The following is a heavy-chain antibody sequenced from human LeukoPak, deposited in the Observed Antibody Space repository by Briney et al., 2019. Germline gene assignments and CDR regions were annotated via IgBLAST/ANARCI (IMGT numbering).Heavy chain of an antibody. J-gene: IGHJ4*02. D-gene: IGHD2/OR15-2a*01. CDR1: GFTVSSNY. Sequence: GGSLRLSCAASGFTVSSNYMNWVRQAPGKGLEWVSGISSGGNTYYADSVKGRFTISRDKNTLYLQMNSLRADDTAVYYCARDEPSPDSTDLDYWGQGTLVTVSS. CDR3: ARDEPSPDSTDLDY. V-gene: IGHV3-66*01. CDR2: ISSGGNT.